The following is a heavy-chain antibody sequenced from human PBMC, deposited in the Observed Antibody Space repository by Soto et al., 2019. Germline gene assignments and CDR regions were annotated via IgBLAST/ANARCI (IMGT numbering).Heavy chain of an antibody. V-gene: IGHV3-33*01. CDR3: ARSGPKYSKYADYQYYAMDV. CDR1: GFTFNSYG. J-gene: IGHJ6*02. CDR2: IWFDGSNK. Sequence: QVQLVEAGGGVVQPGRSLTLSCAASGFTFNSYGMHWVRQAPGKGLEWVAVIWFDGSNKYYGDSVKGRFTISRDNSKNTLHLHMNSLRAEDTAVYYCARSGPKYSKYADYQYYAMDVWGQGTTVTVSS. D-gene: IGHD4-4*01.